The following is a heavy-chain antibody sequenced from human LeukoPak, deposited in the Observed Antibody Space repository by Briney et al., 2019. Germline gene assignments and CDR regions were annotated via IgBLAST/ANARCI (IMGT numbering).Heavy chain of an antibody. CDR2: ISTSSGTI. CDR1: GFTFSSYE. D-gene: IGHD6-19*01. Sequence: PGGSLRLSCAASGFTFSSYELYWVRQAPGRGLEWISYISTSSGTIKYANSVRGRFTISRDDAREALYLPMNRLRAEDTAIYYCGASQQCVGAFDIWGHGTLVTVSS. J-gene: IGHJ3*02. CDR3: GASQQCVGAFDI. V-gene: IGHV3-48*03.